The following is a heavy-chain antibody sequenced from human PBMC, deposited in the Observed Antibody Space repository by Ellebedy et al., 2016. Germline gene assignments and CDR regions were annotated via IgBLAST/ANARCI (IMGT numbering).Heavy chain of an antibody. V-gene: IGHV4-59*01. CDR3: ARVGGIAVAVGWFDP. Sequence: SETLSLTXTVSGGSISSYYWSWIRQPPGKGLEWIGYIYYSGSTNYNPSLKSRVTISVDTSKKQFSLKLSSVTAADTAVYYCARVGGIAVAVGWFDPWGQGTLVTVSS. J-gene: IGHJ5*02. CDR2: IYYSGST. D-gene: IGHD6-19*01. CDR1: GGSISSYY.